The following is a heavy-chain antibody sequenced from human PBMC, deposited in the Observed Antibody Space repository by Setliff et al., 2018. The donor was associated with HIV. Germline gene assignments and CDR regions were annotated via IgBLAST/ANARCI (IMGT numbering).Heavy chain of an antibody. J-gene: IGHJ4*02. D-gene: IGHD1-26*01. V-gene: IGHV4-34*01. CDR1: NGSFSGYY. CDR2: IYHGGYT. CDR3: AREGEILVGATAAYFDN. Sequence: SETLSLTCAVYNGSFSGYYWTWIRQPPGKGLEWIGEIYHGGYTNYNPSLKSRATISVDKSKNHFSLKLTSVTAADTAVYYCAREGEILVGATAAYFDNWGQGTLVTVSS.